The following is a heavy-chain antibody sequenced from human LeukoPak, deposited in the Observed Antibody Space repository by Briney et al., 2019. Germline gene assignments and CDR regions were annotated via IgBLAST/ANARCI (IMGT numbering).Heavy chain of an antibody. Sequence: SETLSLTCTVSGGSISSSSYYWGWIRQPPGKGLEWIGSIYYSGSTYYNPSLKSRVTISVDTSKNQFSLKLSSVTAADTAVYYCARAGIGPLDYWGQGTLVTVSS. J-gene: IGHJ4*02. CDR3: ARAGIGPLDY. V-gene: IGHV4-39*07. CDR1: GGSISSSSYY. CDR2: IYYSGST.